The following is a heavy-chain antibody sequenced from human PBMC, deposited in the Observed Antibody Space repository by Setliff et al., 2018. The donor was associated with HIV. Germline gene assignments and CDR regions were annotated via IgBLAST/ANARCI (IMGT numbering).Heavy chain of an antibody. V-gene: IGHV3-23*01. CDR3: ATIYDYGDYDHDF. CDR1: GFTFSSYA. D-gene: IGHD4-17*01. Sequence: GGSLRLSCAASGFTFSSYAMSWVRQAPGKGLEWVSAISGSGGSTYYADSVKGRFTISRDNSKNTLYLQMNSLRAEDTAMYYCATIYDYGDYDHDFWGQGTLVTVSS. CDR2: ISGSGGST. J-gene: IGHJ4*02.